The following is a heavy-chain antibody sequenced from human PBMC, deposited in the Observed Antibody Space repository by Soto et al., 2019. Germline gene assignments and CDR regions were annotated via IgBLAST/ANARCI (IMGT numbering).Heavy chain of an antibody. V-gene: IGHV1-8*01. D-gene: IGHD1-26*01. Sequence: QVQLVQSGAEVKKPGASVKVSCKASGYTFTSYDINWVRQATGQGLEWMGWMNPNSGNTGYAQKYQGRVTMTRTTAISTAYMELSSLRSEDTPVYYCARARIVGATPSLYWGQGTLVTVSS. CDR2: MNPNSGNT. CDR3: ARARIVGATPSLY. J-gene: IGHJ4*02. CDR1: GYTFTSYD.